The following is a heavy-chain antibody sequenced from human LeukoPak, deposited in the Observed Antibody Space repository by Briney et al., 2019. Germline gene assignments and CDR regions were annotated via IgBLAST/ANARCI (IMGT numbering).Heavy chain of an antibody. CDR1: GGSFSSYY. CDR3: ARLLTDNWFDP. V-gene: IGHV4-39*01. CDR2: IYYSGST. J-gene: IGHJ5*02. D-gene: IGHD7-27*01. Sequence: SSETLSLTCVVYGGSFSSYYWGWIRQPPGKGLEWIGSIYYSGSTYYNPSLKSRVTMSVDTSKNQFSLKLSSVTAADTAVYYCARLLTDNWFDPWGQGTLVTVSS.